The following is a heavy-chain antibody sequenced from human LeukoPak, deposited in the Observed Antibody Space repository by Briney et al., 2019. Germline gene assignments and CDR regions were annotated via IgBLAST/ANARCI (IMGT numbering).Heavy chain of an antibody. CDR2: ISSSSSYI. CDR1: GFTFSSYS. CDR3: TRAFSSWSDYFDY. Sequence: GGSLRLSCAASGFTFSSYSMNWVRQAPGKGLEWVSSISSSSSYIYYADSVKGRFTISRDNAKNSLYLQMDNLRAEDTAVYYCTRAFSSWSDYFDYWGQGTLVTVSS. J-gene: IGHJ4*02. V-gene: IGHV3-21*01. D-gene: IGHD6-13*01.